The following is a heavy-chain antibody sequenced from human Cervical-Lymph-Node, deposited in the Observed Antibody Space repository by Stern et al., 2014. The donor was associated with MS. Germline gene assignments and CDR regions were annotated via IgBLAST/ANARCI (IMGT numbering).Heavy chain of an antibody. V-gene: IGHV1-18*04. CDR1: GYTFSSYG. CDR3: ARDGVGNDDAFDI. Sequence: QVQLVQSGGEVEKPGASVKVSCQASGYTFSSYGISWVRQAPGQGLEWMGWISAYNGNPRIAQKFRGRFTLTTDTSTSTAYMELRSLRSDDTAVYYCARDGVGNDDAFDIWGQGTLVSVSS. CDR2: ISAYNGNP. J-gene: IGHJ3*02. D-gene: IGHD1-26*01.